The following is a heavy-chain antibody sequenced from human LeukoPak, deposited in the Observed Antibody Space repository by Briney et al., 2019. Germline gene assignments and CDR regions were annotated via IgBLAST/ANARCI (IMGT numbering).Heavy chain of an antibody. V-gene: IGHV3-7*01. J-gene: IGHJ2*01. CDR1: GFTFSSYW. Sequence: GGSLRLSCAASGFTFSSYWMSWVRQAPGKGLEGGANIKEDGSEKYYVDSVKGRFTISRENAKNPLSLQMTTLRAEDTAVYYCARVNSGPMWIQLWGASWYFDLWGRGTLVTVSS. CDR3: ARVNSGPMWIQLWGASWYFDL. CDR2: IKEDGSEK. D-gene: IGHD5-18*01.